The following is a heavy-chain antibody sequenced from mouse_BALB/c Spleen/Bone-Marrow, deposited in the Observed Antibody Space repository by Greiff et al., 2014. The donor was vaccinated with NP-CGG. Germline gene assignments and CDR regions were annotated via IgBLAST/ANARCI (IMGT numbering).Heavy chain of an antibody. Sequence: EVKLEQSGGGLVQPGGSLKLSCAASGFTFSGYGMSWVRQTPDKGLELVATISGSGSSTYYPDSVKGRFTISRDNARNTLYLQMSSLKSEDTAMYNCARGRDWFDVWGQGTTLTVSS. CDR2: ISGSGSST. D-gene: IGHD3-3*01. CDR3: ARGRDWFDV. V-gene: IGHV5-6-3*01. J-gene: IGHJ2*01. CDR1: GFTFSGYG.